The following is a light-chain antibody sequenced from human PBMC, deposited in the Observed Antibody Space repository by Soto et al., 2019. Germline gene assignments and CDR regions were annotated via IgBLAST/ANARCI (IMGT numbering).Light chain of an antibody. CDR2: GAS. CDR3: QQSYSAPLT. J-gene: IGKJ4*01. V-gene: IGKV1-39*01. Sequence: DIQMTQSPSSLSASVGDRVTSTCQSSQSISRHLNWCQQKPGKAPKLLIYGASSLQSGVPSRISGSGSGTDFTLSISSLQPEDFATYYCQQSYSAPLTFGGGTKVDIK. CDR1: QSISRH.